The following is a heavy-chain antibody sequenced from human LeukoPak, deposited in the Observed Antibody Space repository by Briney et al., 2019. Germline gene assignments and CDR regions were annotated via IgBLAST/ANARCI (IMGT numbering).Heavy chain of an antibody. J-gene: IGHJ4*02. V-gene: IGHV4-4*09. CDR2: IHNTGST. CDR1: GGSIGSSY. D-gene: IGHD6-6*01. CDR3: ARTPYSSSFFLDF. Sequence: SETLSLTCTVSGGSIGSSYWSWIRQPPGQGLEWIGYIHNTGSTNYNPFLESRVTISVATSKNQFSLKLSSMAAADTAVYYCARTPYSSSFFLDFWGQGTLVTVSS.